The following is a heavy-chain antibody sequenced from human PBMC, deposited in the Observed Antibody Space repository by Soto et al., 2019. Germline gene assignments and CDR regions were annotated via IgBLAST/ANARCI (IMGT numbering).Heavy chain of an antibody. CDR1: GFTFSSYA. J-gene: IGHJ4*02. Sequence: EVQLLESGGGLVQPGGSLRLSCAASGFTFSSYAMSWVRQAPGKGLEWVSAISGSGGSTYYADSVKGRFTISRDNSKNTLYLQMNSLRAEDTAVYYCAKERLGYCSSTSCYAPDYWGQGTLVTVSS. D-gene: IGHD2-2*01. CDR2: ISGSGGST. CDR3: AKERLGYCSSTSCYAPDY. V-gene: IGHV3-23*01.